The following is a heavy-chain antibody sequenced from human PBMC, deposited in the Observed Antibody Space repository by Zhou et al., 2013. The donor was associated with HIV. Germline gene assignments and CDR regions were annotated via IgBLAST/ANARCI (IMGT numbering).Heavy chain of an antibody. CDR1: GYTFTGYY. V-gene: IGHV1-46*01. D-gene: IGHD3-9*01. CDR2: INPSGGST. CDR3: ARVLFDRSDY. J-gene: IGHJ4*02. Sequence: QVQLVQSGAEVKKPGASVKVSCKASGYTFTGYYMHWVRQAPGQGLEWMGIINPSGGSTSYAQKFQGRVTVTRDTSTSTVYMELSSLRSEDTAIYYCARVLFDRSDYWGQGTLVTVSS.